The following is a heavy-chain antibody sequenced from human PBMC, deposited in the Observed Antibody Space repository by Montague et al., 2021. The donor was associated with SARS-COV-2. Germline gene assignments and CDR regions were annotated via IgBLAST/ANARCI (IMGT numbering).Heavy chain of an antibody. CDR2: ISRNSGNI. CDR3: AKVPSHGELCYFDC. J-gene: IGHJ4*02. Sequence: SLRLSCSASGFTFDGYAMHWVRQAPGKGLEWVSAISRNSGNIGYXDSVKGRFTISRDNAKNSLYLQMNSLRPEDTALYYCAKVPSHGELCYFDCWGQGTLVTVSS. D-gene: IGHD1-7*01. V-gene: IGHV3-9*01. CDR1: GFTFDGYA.